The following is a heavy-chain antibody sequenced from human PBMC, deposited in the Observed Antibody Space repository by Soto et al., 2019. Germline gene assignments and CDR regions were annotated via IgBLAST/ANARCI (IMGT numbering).Heavy chain of an antibody. CDR3: GRWLGTSYGMDV. V-gene: IGHV4-61*08. CDR1: GGSVSSGDYY. CDR2: IYYSGGT. Sequence: SETLSLTCTVSGGSVSSGDYYWSWIRQPPGKGLEWIGNIYYSGGTNYNPSLKSRATISVDTSKNQFSLKVSSATAADTAMYFCGRWLGTSYGMDVWGQGTAVTVSS. D-gene: IGHD3-10*01. J-gene: IGHJ6*02.